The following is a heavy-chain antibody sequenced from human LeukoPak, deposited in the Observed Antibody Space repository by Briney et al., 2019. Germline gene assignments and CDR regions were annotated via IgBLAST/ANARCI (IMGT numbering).Heavy chain of an antibody. CDR2: INHSGST. V-gene: IGHV4-34*01. D-gene: IGHD1-26*01. CDR1: GGSFSGYY. Sequence: SETLSLTCAVYGGSFSGYYWSWLRQPPGKGLEWIGEINHSGSTNYNPSLKSRVTISVDTSKNQFSLKLSSVTAADTAVYYCARARLIVGALIDWEVRYYFDYWGQGTLVTVSS. CDR3: ARARLIVGALIDWEVRYYFDY. J-gene: IGHJ4*02.